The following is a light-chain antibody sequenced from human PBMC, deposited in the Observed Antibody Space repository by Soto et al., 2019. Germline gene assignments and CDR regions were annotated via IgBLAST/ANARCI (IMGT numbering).Light chain of an antibody. V-gene: IGLV7-46*01. CDR2: DTN. Sequence: QAVVTQESSLTVSPGGTVTVTCGSSTGAVTSGHWPYWFQQRPGQAPRTLIYDTNIKHSWTPGRFSGSLLGGKAALTLSGARPEGGADYSCCLPHGGFVVFGGGTKLPVL. CDR3: CLPHGGFVV. CDR1: TGAVTSGHW. J-gene: IGLJ2*01.